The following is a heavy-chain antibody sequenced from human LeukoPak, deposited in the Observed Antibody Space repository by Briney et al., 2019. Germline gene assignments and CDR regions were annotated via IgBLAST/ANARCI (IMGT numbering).Heavy chain of an antibody. CDR1: GGSMNNYY. D-gene: IGHD2-15*01. V-gene: IGHV4-59*01. CDR2: VSYSGNT. CDR3: ARGVVAATLFWFDP. J-gene: IGHJ5*02. Sequence: PSETLSLTCIVSGGSMNNYYWSWIRQPPGKGLEWIGYVSYSGNTNYNSSLKSRVSMSVDTSKNQFSLKLMSVTAADTAMYYCARGVVAATLFWFDPWGQGTLVTVSS.